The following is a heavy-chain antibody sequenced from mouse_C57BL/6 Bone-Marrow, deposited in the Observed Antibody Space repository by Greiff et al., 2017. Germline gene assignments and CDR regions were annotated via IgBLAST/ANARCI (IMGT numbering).Heavy chain of an antibody. CDR3: ARNRGAYGRSPCAY. V-gene: IGHV2-2*01. J-gene: IGHJ3*01. CDR1: GFSLTSYG. D-gene: IGHD1-1*01. Sequence: VQLQESGPGLVQPSQSLSITCTVSGFSLTSYGVHWVRQSPGKGLEWLGVIWSGGSTAYNAAFISSLSISTDNSKSQVFFKMNSLQADDTAIYYCARNRGAYGRSPCAYWGQGTLVTVTA. CDR2: IWSGGST.